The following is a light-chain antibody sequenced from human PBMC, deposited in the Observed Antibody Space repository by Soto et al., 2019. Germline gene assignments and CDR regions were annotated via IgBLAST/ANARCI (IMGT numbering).Light chain of an antibody. J-gene: IGKJ1*01. CDR3: QQSYSRPRT. Sequence: DIQMTQSPSSLSASVGDRVTITCRSSQSISTYLNWYQQKPGKAPNLLIYTTSNLESGVPSRFSGSGSGTDFPLTINSLQPEDFATYFCQQSYSRPRTFGQGTKVEVK. V-gene: IGKV1-39*01. CDR2: TTS. CDR1: QSISTY.